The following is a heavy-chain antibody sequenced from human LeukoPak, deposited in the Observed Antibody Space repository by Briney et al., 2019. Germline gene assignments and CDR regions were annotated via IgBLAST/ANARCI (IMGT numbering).Heavy chain of an antibody. V-gene: IGHV4-39*07. CDR1: GGSISNNYVY. CDR2: IYYSGGT. D-gene: IGHD3-10*01. J-gene: IGHJ4*02. Sequence: SETLSLTCTVSGGSISNNYVYWAWIRQPPGKGLEWIGTIYYSGGTYYNPSLNSRVTVSIDTSKNQFSLKLSSVTAADTAVYYCAGGDSGSFYIAYWGQGTLVTVSS. CDR3: AGGDSGSFYIAY.